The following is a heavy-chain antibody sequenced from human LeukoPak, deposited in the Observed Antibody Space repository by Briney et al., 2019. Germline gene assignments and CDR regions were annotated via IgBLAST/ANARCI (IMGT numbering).Heavy chain of an antibody. D-gene: IGHD3-22*01. CDR1: GYTFTSYG. J-gene: IGHJ4*02. CDR3: ARGSPPRRNYDSSGYYSYYFDY. CDR2: SSAYNGNT. V-gene: IGHV1-18*01. Sequence: ASVKVSCKASGYTFTSYGISWVRQAPGQGLEWMGWSSAYNGNTNYAQKLQGRVTMTTDTFTSTVNMELRSLRSDDTAVYYCARGSPPRRNYDSSGYYSYYFDYWGQGTLVTVSS.